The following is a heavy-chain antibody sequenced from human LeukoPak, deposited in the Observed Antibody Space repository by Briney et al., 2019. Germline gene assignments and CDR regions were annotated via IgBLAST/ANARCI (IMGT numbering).Heavy chain of an antibody. J-gene: IGHJ4*02. CDR1: GFIFYSYA. CDR2: ITSSGSST. CDR3: TRGPGYDYVWGTYRADY. D-gene: IGHD3-16*02. Sequence: GGSLRLSCSASGFIFYSYAMHWVRQAPGRGLEYVAVITSSGSSTFHANSVKGRFTISRDNSKNTLYLQMGSLRPEDMAVYFCTRGPGYDYVWGTYRADYWGQGTLVTVSS. V-gene: IGHV3-64*01.